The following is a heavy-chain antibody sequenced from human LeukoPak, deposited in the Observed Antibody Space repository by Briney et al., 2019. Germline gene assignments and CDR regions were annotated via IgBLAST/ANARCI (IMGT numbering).Heavy chain of an antibody. J-gene: IGHJ4*02. CDR2: IIPILGIA. V-gene: IGHV1-69*04. CDR1: GYTFTSYG. Sequence: SVKVSCKASGYTFTSYGISWVRQAPGQGLEWMGRIIPILGIANYAQKFQGRVTITADKSTSTAYMELSSLRSEDTAVYYCAAQWYYYDSSGPTLLFWGQGTLVTVSS. D-gene: IGHD3-22*01. CDR3: AAQWYYYDSSGPTLLF.